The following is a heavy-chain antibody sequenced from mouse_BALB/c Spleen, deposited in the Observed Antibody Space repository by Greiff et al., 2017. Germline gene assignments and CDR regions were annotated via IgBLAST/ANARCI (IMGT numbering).Heavy chain of an antibody. CDR1: GYAFTNYL. D-gene: IGHD1-1*01. J-gene: IGHJ2*01. Sequence: QVQLQQSGAELVRPGTSVKVSCKASGYAFTNYLIEWVKQRPGQGLEWIGVINPGSGGTNYNEKFKGKATLTADKSSSTAYMQLSSLTSDDSAVYFYERYVITTALFDYWGQGTTLTVSS. CDR3: ERYVITTALFDY. CDR2: INPGSGGT. V-gene: IGHV1-54*01.